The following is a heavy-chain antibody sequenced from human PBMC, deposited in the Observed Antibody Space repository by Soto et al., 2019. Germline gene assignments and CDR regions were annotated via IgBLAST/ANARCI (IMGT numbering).Heavy chain of an antibody. V-gene: IGHV3-15*01. D-gene: IGHD2-15*01. J-gene: IGHJ1*01. CDR1: GFSFSYAW. CDR3: TTDAEGGTAH. CDR2: IKSQTEGGTT. Sequence: EVQLVESGGGLVKPGGSLRLSCAASGFSFSYAWMRWVRQAPGKGLEWVGRIKSQTEGGTTDYAAPVKDRVTISRDDSKDTVYLQMNSLKTEDTAVYYCTTDAEGGTAHWGQGTLVAVSS.